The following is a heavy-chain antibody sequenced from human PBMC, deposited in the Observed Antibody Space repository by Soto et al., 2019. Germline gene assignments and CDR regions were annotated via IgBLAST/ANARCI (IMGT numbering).Heavy chain of an antibody. J-gene: IGHJ6*02. Sequence: PSETLSLTCTVSGGSISSYYWSWIRQPPGKGLEWIGYIYYSGSTNYNPSLKSRVTISVDTSKNQLSLKISSVTAADTSVYYCARIVVIPAAPDYYNYYGVDVWGQGTTVTVSS. CDR1: GGSISSYY. CDR2: IYYSGST. V-gene: IGHV4-59*08. CDR3: ARIVVIPAAPDYYNYYGVDV. D-gene: IGHD2-2*01.